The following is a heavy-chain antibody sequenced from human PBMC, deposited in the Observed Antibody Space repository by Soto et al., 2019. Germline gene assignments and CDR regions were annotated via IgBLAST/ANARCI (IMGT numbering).Heavy chain of an antibody. D-gene: IGHD5-18*01. CDR1: GYSFTSYW. V-gene: IGHV5-51*01. CDR2: IYPGDSDT. Sequence: GESLKISCKGSGYSFTSYWIGWVRQMPGKGLEWMGIIYPGDSDTRYSPSFQGQVTISADKSISTAYLQWSSLKASDTAMYYCARSGLYSYGYSYFDYWGQGTLVTVSS. CDR3: ARSGLYSYGYSYFDY. J-gene: IGHJ4*02.